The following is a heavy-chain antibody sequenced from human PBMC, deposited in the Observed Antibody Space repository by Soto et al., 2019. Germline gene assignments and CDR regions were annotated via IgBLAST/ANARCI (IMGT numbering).Heavy chain of an antibody. V-gene: IGHV1-18*01. CDR2: IGAIVYGDCT. J-gene: IGHJ2*01. D-gene: IGHD2-8*01. Sequence: QVQVVQSEVEVKRPGASVRLSCTASGYTLDTHAMTWVRQAPGQGLEWMGWIGAIVYGDCTHYARKFQGRLTMDRDTSPNTVYLDLRRLRSDDPAVYYCAGGTKGAGGWNFALWGRGTLVVVSS. CDR1: GYTLDTHA. CDR3: AGGTKGAGGWNFAL.